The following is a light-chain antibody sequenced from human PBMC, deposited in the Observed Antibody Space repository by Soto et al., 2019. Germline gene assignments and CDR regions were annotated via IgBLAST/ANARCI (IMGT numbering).Light chain of an antibody. CDR3: ATWDGSLPGEV. Sequence: QSVWTQSPSVSAAPGQKVSISCSGSRSNIGYTYVSWYQQLPGTAPKLLIYDNNTRPSGIPDRFSGSKSGTSGTLDITGPQTGDEADYYCATWDGSLPGEVVGGGTKLTVL. V-gene: IGLV1-51*01. CDR1: RSNIGYTY. J-gene: IGLJ2*01. CDR2: DNN.